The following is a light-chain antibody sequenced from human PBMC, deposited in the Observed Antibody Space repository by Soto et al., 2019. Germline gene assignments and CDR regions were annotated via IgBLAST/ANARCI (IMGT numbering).Light chain of an antibody. CDR3: QQYNSYPWT. Sequence: IQMTQSPSSLSASVGDRVTITCQASQDISNYLNWYQQKPGKPPKLLIYDASTLQSGVPSRFSGSGSGTEFTLTISSLQPDDFATYYCQQYNSYPWTFGQGTKVDI. J-gene: IGKJ1*01. V-gene: IGKV1-16*01. CDR1: QDISNY. CDR2: DAS.